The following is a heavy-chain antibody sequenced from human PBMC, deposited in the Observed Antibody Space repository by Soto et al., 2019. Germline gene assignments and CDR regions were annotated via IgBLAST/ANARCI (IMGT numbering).Heavy chain of an antibody. CDR2: IKSKTDGGTT. V-gene: IGHV3-15*07. CDR3: TTDPMYYDILTGYYPSYYYYGMDV. D-gene: IGHD3-9*01. J-gene: IGHJ6*02. Sequence: PGGSLRLSCAASGVTFSNAWMNWVRQAPGKGLEWVGRIKSKTDGGTTDYAAPVKGRFTISRDDSKNTLYLQMNSLKTEDTAVYYCTTDPMYYDILTGYYPSYYYYGMDVWGQGTTVTVSS. CDR1: GVTFSNAW.